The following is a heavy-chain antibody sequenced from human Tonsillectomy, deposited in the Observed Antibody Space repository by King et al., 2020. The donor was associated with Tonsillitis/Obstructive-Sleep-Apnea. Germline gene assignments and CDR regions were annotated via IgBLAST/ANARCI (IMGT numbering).Heavy chain of an antibody. CDR1: GGSFSGYY. Sequence: VQLQQWGAGLLKPSETLYLTCAVYGGSFSGYYWNWIRQPPGKGLEWIGEINDSGGANYNPSLKSRVTISVDTSKNQFSLILTSVTAADTSMYYCARGSYSYNAMDVWGQGTTVTVSS. V-gene: IGHV4-34*01. D-gene: IGHD5-18*01. CDR3: ARGSYSYNAMDV. CDR2: INDSGGA. J-gene: IGHJ6*02.